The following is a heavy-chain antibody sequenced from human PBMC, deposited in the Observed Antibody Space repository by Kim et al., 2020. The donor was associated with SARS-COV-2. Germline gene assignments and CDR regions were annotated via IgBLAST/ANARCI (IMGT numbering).Heavy chain of an antibody. D-gene: IGHD2-2*01. Sequence: GGSLRLSCAASGFTFGDYAMHWVRQAPGKGLEWVSGISWNSGSIGYADSVKGRFTISRDNAKNSLYLQMNSLRAEDTALYYCAKGCCSSTSCPPRPWGQGTLVTVSS. V-gene: IGHV3-9*01. CDR3: AKGCCSSTSCPPRP. CDR1: GFTFGDYA. CDR2: ISWNSGSI. J-gene: IGHJ4*02.